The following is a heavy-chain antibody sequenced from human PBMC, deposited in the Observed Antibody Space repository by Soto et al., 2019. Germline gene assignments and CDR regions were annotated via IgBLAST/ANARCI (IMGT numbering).Heavy chain of an antibody. Sequence: GESLKISCKGSGYSFTSYWIGWVRQMPGKGLEWMGIIYPGDSDTRYSPSFQGQVTISADKSISTAYLQWSSLKASDTAMYYCASGVAYYDSSGYLGYPFDIWGQGAMVTVSS. CDR1: GYSFTSYW. V-gene: IGHV5-51*01. CDR3: ASGVAYYDSSGYLGYPFDI. D-gene: IGHD3-22*01. J-gene: IGHJ3*02. CDR2: IYPGDSDT.